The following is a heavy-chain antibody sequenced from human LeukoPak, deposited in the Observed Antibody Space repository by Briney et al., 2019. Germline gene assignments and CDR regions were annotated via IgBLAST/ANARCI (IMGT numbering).Heavy chain of an antibody. Sequence: PSETLSLTCTVSGGSISSGGYYWSWIRQPPGKGLEWIGYIYHSGSTYYNPSLKSRVTISVDRSKNQFSLKLSSVTAADTAVYYCVSAAMATYFDYWGQGTLVTVSS. CDR1: GGSISSGGYY. D-gene: IGHD2-2*01. CDR3: VSAAMATYFDY. CDR2: IYHSGST. J-gene: IGHJ4*02. V-gene: IGHV4-30-2*01.